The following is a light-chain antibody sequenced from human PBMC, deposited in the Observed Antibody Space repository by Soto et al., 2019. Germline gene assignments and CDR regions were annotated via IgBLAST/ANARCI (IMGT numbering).Light chain of an antibody. CDR1: SSDVGGYNY. V-gene: IGLV2-14*01. CDR2: KVS. J-gene: IGLJ1*01. Sequence: QSVLTQPASVSGSPGQSITISCTGTSSDVGGYNYVSWYQQHPGKVPKLLIYKVSNRPSGVSYRFSGSKSGNTASLTISGLQAEDEADYYCSSYTRSTLGVFGPGTKVTVL. CDR3: SSYTRSTLGV.